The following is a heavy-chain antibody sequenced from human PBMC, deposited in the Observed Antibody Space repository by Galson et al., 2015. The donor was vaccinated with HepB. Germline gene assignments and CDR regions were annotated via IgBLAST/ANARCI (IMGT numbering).Heavy chain of an antibody. CDR1: GFSFSTYT. CDR3: ARGGTTADGIDY. CDR2: ISVTSAFI. J-gene: IGHJ4*02. V-gene: IGHV3-21*01. Sequence: SLRLSCAASGFSFSTYTMNWVRQAPGKGQEWVSSISVTSAFIYYGDSVKGRFTISRDNAKNSLYLQMNSLRAEDTAVYYCARGGTTADGIDYWGQGTLVTVSS. D-gene: IGHD6-13*01.